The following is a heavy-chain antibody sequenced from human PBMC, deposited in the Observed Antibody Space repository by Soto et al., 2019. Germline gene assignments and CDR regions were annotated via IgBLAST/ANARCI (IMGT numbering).Heavy chain of an antibody. Sequence: GGSLRLSCAASGFTFSSYWMHWVRQAPGKGLVWVSRINSDGSSTSYADSVKGRFTISRDNAKNTLYLQMNSLRAEDTAVYYCARDSGFYGYDSLYYYYMDVWGKGTTVTVSS. CDR1: GFTFSSYW. V-gene: IGHV3-74*01. CDR3: ARDSGFYGYDSLYYYYMDV. J-gene: IGHJ6*03. D-gene: IGHD5-12*01. CDR2: INSDGSST.